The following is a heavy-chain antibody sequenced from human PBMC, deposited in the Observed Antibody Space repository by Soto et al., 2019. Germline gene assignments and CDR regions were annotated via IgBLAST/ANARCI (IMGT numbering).Heavy chain of an antibody. J-gene: IGHJ5*02. D-gene: IGHD2-2*02. V-gene: IGHV4-30-4*01. Sequence: QVQLQESGPGLLKPSQTLSLTCSVSGGSISSGHFYWSWIRQPPGKGLEWIGYNYYSGSTYYNPSLWSRVTISLDTSKNQFSLKLTSVTAADTAVYYCARERVPAGIHHTWFDPWGQGSLVTFSS. CDR1: GGSISSGHFY. CDR2: NYYSGST. CDR3: ARERVPAGIHHTWFDP.